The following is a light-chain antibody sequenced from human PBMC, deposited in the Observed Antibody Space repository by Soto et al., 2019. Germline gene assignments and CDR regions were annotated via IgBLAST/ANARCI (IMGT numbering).Light chain of an antibody. CDR2: DAS. V-gene: IGKV1-9*01. CDR3: QQVNVYGST. J-gene: IGKJ4*01. CDR1: QGISSY. Sequence: SQVDRRAASLCRSGGDRVPITYRASQGISSYLGWYQQKPGKAPNLLIYDASTLHSGVPSRFSGGGSGTDFTLTICSLQPEDFATYYCQQVNVYGSTFGGGTKVDIK.